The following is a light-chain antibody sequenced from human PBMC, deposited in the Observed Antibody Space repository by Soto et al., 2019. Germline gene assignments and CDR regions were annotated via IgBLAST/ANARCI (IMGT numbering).Light chain of an antibody. CDR3: QRYNSYSKV. J-gene: IGKJ1*01. CDR1: QTISSW. Sequence: DIQMTQSPSTLSGSVGDRVTITCRASQTISSWLAWYQQKPGKAPKLLIYKASTLKSGVPSRFSGSESGTESTLTISSLQPDDFSTYYCQRYNSYSKVFGQGTKVELK. CDR2: KAS. V-gene: IGKV1-5*03.